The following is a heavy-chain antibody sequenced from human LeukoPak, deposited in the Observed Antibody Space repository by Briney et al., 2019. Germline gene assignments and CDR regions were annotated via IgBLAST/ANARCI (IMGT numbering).Heavy chain of an antibody. D-gene: IGHD3-22*01. CDR2: INDYSGNT. CDR3: ARGRIAKIVVVHSFHYGMDV. CDR1: GGSFTDYF. Sequence: PSETLSLICAVYGGSFTDYFWTWIRQSPGKGLEWIGEINDYSGNTNYNPSLNSRVSISLEKSKNQFSLELRSVTAADTAVYYCARGRIAKIVVVHSFHYGMDVWGQGTTVTVSS. V-gene: IGHV4-34*01. J-gene: IGHJ6*02.